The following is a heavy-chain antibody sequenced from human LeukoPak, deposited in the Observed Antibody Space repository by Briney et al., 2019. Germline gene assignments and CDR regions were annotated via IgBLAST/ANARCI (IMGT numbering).Heavy chain of an antibody. CDR3: AKQRQLIRGGVDY. J-gene: IGHJ4*02. CDR2: ISSSGGAT. D-gene: IGHD6-13*01. Sequence: GGSLRLSCAASGFTFSSYAMSWVRQAPGKGLEWVSSISSSGGATYYADSVKGRFTISRDNSKNTLYLQLNSLRAEDTAIYYCAKQRQLIRGGVDYWGQGTQVTVSS. V-gene: IGHV3-23*01. CDR1: GFTFSSYA.